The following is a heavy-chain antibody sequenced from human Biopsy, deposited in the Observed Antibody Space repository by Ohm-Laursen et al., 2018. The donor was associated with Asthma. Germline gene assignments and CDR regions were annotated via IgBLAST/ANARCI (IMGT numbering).Heavy chain of an antibody. Sequence: SLRLSCAASGFTFSSYGMYWVRQAPGKGLEWVAVISYDGSNKYYADSVKGRFTISRDNSKNSLYLQMNSLRDEDTAVYYCARTFHFWSPYHAEHYQLWGQGTLVTVSS. CDR3: ARTFHFWSPYHAEHYQL. CDR2: ISYDGSNK. J-gene: IGHJ1*01. V-gene: IGHV3-33*05. D-gene: IGHD3-3*01. CDR1: GFTFSSYG.